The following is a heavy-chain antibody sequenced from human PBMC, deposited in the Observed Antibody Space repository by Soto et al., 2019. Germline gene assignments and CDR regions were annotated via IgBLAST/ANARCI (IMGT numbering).Heavy chain of an antibody. D-gene: IGHD1-26*01. CDR2: ISSSGETV. Sequence: QVQLVDSGGGLVKSGGSLRLSCVASGVTLTDYYVTWIRQAPGKGLEWVSYISSSGETVYYAGSVKGRFTISRDNAKNSMYLQMNSLRAEDTAVYYCARSYGFLYMDVWGKGTTVTV. CDR3: ARSYGFLYMDV. CDR1: GVTLTDYY. J-gene: IGHJ6*03. V-gene: IGHV3-11*01.